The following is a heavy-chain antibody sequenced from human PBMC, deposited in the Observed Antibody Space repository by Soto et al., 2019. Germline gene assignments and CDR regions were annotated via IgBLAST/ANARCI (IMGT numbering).Heavy chain of an antibody. D-gene: IGHD3-22*01. Sequence: GESLKISCKGSGYSFTGYWISWVRQMPGKGLEWMGRIDPSDSYTNYSPSFQGHVTISADKSISTAYLQWSSLKASDTAMYYWAKLGVNYYDSSGPDYWGQGTLVTVSS. J-gene: IGHJ4*02. CDR2: IDPSDSYT. CDR1: GYSFTGYW. V-gene: IGHV5-10-1*01. CDR3: AKLGVNYYDSSGPDY.